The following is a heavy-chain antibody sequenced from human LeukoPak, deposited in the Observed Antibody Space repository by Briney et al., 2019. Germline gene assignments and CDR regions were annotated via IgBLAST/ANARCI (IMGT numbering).Heavy chain of an antibody. V-gene: IGHV4-34*01. Sequence: SETLSLTCAVYGGSFSAYYWSWVRQPPGKGLEWIGEINHSGSTNYNPSLKSRVTMSVDTSKNQFSLKLSSVTAADTAVYYCARGSSGGGTWYFDLWGRGTLVTVSS. CDR1: GGSFSAYY. J-gene: IGHJ2*01. D-gene: IGHD3-16*01. CDR2: INHSGST. CDR3: ARGSSGGGTWYFDL.